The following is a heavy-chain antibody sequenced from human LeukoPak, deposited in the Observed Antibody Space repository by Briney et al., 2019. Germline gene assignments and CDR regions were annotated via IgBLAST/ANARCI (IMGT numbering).Heavy chain of an antibody. CDR1: GFTFSSYN. J-gene: IGHJ4*02. CDR2: ISRSSDYI. V-gene: IGHV3-21*01. Sequence: GGSLRLSCAASGFTFSSYNMNWVRKPPGKGLEWVSSISRSSDYIYYADSVKGRFTISRDNAKNSLYLQMNSLRAEDTAVYYCAREELSYWGQGTLVTVSS. D-gene: IGHD1-26*01. CDR3: AREELSY.